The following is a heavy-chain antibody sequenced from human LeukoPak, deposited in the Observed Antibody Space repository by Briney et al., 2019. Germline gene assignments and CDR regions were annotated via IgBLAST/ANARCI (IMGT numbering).Heavy chain of an antibody. CDR3: AGGQGWLLDY. CDR1: GFTFSSFW. J-gene: IGHJ4*02. D-gene: IGHD2-15*01. CDR2: IKQDGSQK. Sequence: GVSLRLSCAASGFTFSSFWMNWVRQAPGKGLEWVANIKQDGSQKYYVDSVKGRFTIPRDNAKNTLYLQMNSLRAEDTAMYYCAGGQGWLLDYWGQGTLVTVSS. V-gene: IGHV3-7*05.